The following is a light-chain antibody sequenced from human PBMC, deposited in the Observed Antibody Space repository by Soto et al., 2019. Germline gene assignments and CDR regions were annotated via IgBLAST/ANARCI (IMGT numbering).Light chain of an antibody. CDR1: QAISSS. J-gene: IGKJ2*01. CDR2: AAS. CDR3: QHLNDYRYT. Sequence: DIQLTQSPSFLSASVGDRVTITCRASQAISSSLAWYQHNPGKAPKLLIYAASTLQNGVPSSFSGSGYVTEFTLTISSLQPEDVATYYCQHLNDYRYTFGQGTKVEIK. V-gene: IGKV1-9*01.